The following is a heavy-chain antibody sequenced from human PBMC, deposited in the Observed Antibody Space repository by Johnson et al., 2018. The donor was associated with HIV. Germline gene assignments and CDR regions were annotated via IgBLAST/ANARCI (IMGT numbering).Heavy chain of an antibody. CDR3: AREWRKRQGRRLDAFDM. CDR1: GFTFDDYG. Sequence: VQLVESGGGVVRPGGSLRLSCAASGFTFDDYGMNWVRQAPGKGLEWVSGINWNGGSTGYADSVKGRFTISRDNAKNSQHLQMNSLRAEDTAFYYCAREWRKRQGRRLDAFDMWGQGTMVIVSS. V-gene: IGHV3-20*04. J-gene: IGHJ3*02. CDR2: INWNGGST. D-gene: IGHD5-12*01.